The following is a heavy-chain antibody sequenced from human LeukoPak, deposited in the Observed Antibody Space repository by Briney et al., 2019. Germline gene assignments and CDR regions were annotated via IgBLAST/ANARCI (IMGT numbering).Heavy chain of an antibody. Sequence: PSETLSLTCAVSGGPFSGYFWSWIRQSSGKGLEWIGEIHNSGTTNYNPSLNSRVAISEDTSKNQFYLNLSSVTAADTAVYYCARRYYYNLGSFPFDFWGQGTLVTVSS. V-gene: IGHV4-34*01. CDR2: IHNSGTT. D-gene: IGHD3-10*01. CDR1: GGPFSGYF. CDR3: ARRYYYNLGSFPFDF. J-gene: IGHJ4*02.